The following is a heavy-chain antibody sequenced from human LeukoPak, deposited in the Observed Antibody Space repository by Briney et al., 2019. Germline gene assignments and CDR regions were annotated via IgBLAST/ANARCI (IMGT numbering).Heavy chain of an antibody. CDR3: ARDRGVRDNYSYYYYMDV. Sequence: SQTLSLTCTVSGGSITSGTYYWSWIRQPAGKGLEWIGRNYASGSANYNPSLKSRVTISVDTSKNQFSLKLNSVTAADTALYYCARDRGVRDNYSYYYYMDVWGKGTTVTVSS. CDR2: NYASGSA. D-gene: IGHD3-10*01. CDR1: GGSITSGTYY. V-gene: IGHV4-61*02. J-gene: IGHJ6*03.